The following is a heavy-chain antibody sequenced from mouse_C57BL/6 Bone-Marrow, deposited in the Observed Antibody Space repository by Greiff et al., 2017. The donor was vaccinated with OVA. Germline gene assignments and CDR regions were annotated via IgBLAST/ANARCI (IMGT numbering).Heavy chain of an antibody. V-gene: IGHV1-74*01. CDR3: AISLITTVVSRGWFAY. J-gene: IGHJ3*01. Sequence: QVQLQQPGAELVKPGASVKVSCKASGYTFTSYWMHWVKQRPGQGLEWIGRIHPSDSDTNYNQKFKGKATLTVDKSSSTAYMQHSSLTSEDSAVYCCAISLITTVVSRGWFAYWGQGTLVTVSA. D-gene: IGHD1-1*01. CDR1: GYTFTSYW. CDR2: IHPSDSDT.